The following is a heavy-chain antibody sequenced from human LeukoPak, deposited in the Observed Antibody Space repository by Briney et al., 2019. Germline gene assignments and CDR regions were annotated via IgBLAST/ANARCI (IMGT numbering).Heavy chain of an antibody. D-gene: IGHD3-10*01. J-gene: IGHJ6*04. V-gene: IGHV3-48*03. CDR1: GFTFSSYE. CDR2: ISSSGSTI. CDR3: ARLLSEVRGVIDDYYYYYGMDV. Sequence: GGSLRLSCAASGFTFSSYEMNWVRQAPGKGLEWVSYISSSGSTIYYADSVKGRFTISRDNAKNSLYLQMNSLRAEDTAVYYCARLLSEVRGVIDDYYYYYGMDVWGKGTMVTVSS.